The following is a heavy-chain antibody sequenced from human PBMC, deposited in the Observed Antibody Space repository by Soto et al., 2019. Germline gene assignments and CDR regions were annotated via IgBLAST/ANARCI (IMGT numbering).Heavy chain of an antibody. Sequence: QEQPQESGPGLVKPSETLSLTCTVSGAPITTTKWWAWVRLPPGKALEWIGELSREGNRNPNPSLEGLFIMSLDQSKNHFSLKLTSVTAAYTAIYYCATQTISHTWGVWGRGTSVTVSS. D-gene: IGHD3-16*01. V-gene: IGHV4-4*02. CDR1: GAPITTTKW. CDR3: ATQTISHTWGV. J-gene: IGHJ6*02. CDR2: LSREGNR.